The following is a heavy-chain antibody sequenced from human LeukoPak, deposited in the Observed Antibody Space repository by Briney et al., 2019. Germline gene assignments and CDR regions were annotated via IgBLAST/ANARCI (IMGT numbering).Heavy chain of an antibody. CDR3: ARGGVYYYGSGSYPPDY. CDR2: INTNTGNP. D-gene: IGHD3-10*01. J-gene: IGHJ4*02. Sequence: ASVKVSCKASGYTFTSYAMNWVRQAPGQGLEWMGWINTNTGNPTYDQGFTGRFVFSLDTSVSTAYLQISSLKAEDTAVYYCARGGVYYYGSGSYPPDYWGQGTLVTVSS. V-gene: IGHV7-4-1*02. CDR1: GYTFTSYA.